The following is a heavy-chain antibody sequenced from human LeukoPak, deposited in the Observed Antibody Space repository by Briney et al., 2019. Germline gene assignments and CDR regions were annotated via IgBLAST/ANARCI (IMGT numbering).Heavy chain of an antibody. CDR1: GGSISNYY. Sequence: SETLSLTCTVSGGSISNYYWNWIRQPPGKGLEWIGYVSYSGSTNYNPSLKSRVTISLYTSKNQFSLILNSVTAADTAVYFCAGFDSGSHQFDAFDIWGQGTMVTVSS. D-gene: IGHD1-26*01. CDR3: AGFDSGSHQFDAFDI. V-gene: IGHV4-59*01. J-gene: IGHJ3*02. CDR2: VSYSGST.